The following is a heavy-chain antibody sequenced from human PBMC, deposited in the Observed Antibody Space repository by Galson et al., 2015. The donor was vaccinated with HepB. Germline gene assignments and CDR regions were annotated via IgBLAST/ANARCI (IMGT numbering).Heavy chain of an antibody. Sequence: SLRLSCAPSGFTFSKYWMTWVRQAPGKGLEWVGNISEDGSEKFYGDSVKGRFTISRDNAEKSLFLQMNSLRSEDTAVYYCARAPVDLDDSLSGFDSWGQGTLVTVSS. CDR3: ARAPVDLDDSLSGFDS. CDR2: ISEDGSEK. V-gene: IGHV3-7*03. CDR1: GFTFSKYW. J-gene: IGHJ5*01. D-gene: IGHD3-9*01.